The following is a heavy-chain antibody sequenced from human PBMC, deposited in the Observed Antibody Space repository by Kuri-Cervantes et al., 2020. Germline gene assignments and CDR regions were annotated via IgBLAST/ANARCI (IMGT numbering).Heavy chain of an antibody. CDR2: IYYSGST. V-gene: IGHV4-39*01. Sequence: SETLSLTCNVSGGSISSSSYYWGWIRQPPGKGLEWIGSIYYSGSTYYNPSLKSRVTISVDTSKNQFSLKLSSVTAADTAVYYCARGRPKRSYSSGWYVGYWGQGTPVTVSS. CDR3: ARGRPKRSYSSGWYVGY. CDR1: GGSISSSSYY. J-gene: IGHJ4*02. D-gene: IGHD6-19*01.